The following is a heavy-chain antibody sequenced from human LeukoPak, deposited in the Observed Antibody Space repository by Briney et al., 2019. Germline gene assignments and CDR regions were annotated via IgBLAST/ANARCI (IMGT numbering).Heavy chain of an antibody. CDR1: GFTLSSYW. V-gene: IGHV3-74*01. CDR3: TRSTTTVTPFDY. D-gene: IGHD4-17*01. Sequence: PGGSLRLSCAASGFTLSSYWMNWVRQAPGQGLVWVSRIDGYGSFTTYADSVKGRSTISRDNAKNTLYLQMNSLRAEDTAVYYCTRSTTTVTPFDYWGQGTLVTVSS. CDR2: IDGYGSFT. J-gene: IGHJ4*02.